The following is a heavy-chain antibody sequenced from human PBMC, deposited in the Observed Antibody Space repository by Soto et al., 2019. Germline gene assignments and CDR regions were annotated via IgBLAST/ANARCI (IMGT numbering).Heavy chain of an antibody. Sequence: EVQLVESGGGLVQPGGSLRLSCAASGFTFSSYWMSWVRQAPGKGLEWVANIKQDGSEKYYVDSVKGRFTISRDNAKNSLYLHMNSLRAEDTAVYYCARFPEYSSSDEYFQHWGQGTLVTVSS. CDR2: IKQDGSEK. V-gene: IGHV3-7*05. CDR1: GFTFSSYW. CDR3: ARFPEYSSSDEYFQH. J-gene: IGHJ1*01. D-gene: IGHD6-6*01.